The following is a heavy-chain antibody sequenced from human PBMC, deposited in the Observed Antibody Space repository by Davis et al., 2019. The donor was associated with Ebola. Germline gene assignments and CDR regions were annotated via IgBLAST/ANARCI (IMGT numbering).Heavy chain of an antibody. V-gene: IGHV3-23*01. CDR3: ARPIAVAGSWFDP. Sequence: GGSLRLSCAASGFSFSTYGMSWVRQAPGKGLEWVSAIGSGADTYYADSVQGRFAISRDNAKNTLYLQMNSLRAEDTAVYYCARPIAVAGSWFDPWGQGTLVTVSS. CDR1: GFSFSTYG. D-gene: IGHD6-19*01. J-gene: IGHJ5*02. CDR2: IGSGADT.